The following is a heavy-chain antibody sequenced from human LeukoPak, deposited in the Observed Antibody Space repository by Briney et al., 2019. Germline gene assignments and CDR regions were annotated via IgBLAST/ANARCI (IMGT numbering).Heavy chain of an antibody. V-gene: IGHV3-30-3*01. D-gene: IGHD6-19*01. CDR3: ARVTSKVAGTGYFDY. J-gene: IGHJ4*02. Sequence: GGSLRLSCAAFGFTFSSYAMHWVRQAPGKGLEWVAVISYDGSNKYYADSVKGRFTISRDNSKNTLYLQMNSLRAEDTAVYYCARVTSKVAGTGYFDYWGQGTLVTVSS. CDR1: GFTFSSYA. CDR2: ISYDGSNK.